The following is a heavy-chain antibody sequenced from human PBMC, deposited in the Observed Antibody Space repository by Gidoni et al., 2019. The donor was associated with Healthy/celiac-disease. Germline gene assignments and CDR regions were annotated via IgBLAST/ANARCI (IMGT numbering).Heavy chain of an antibody. V-gene: IGHV4-59*01. CDR1: GGSISSYY. Sequence: QVQLPESGPGLVKPSETLSPTCTVSGGSISSYYWSWIRQPPGKGLEWIGYIYYSGSTNYNPSLKSRVTISVDTSKNQFSLKLSSVTAADTAVYYCARVLGGSGSYSFDYWGQGTLVTVSS. CDR2: IYYSGST. J-gene: IGHJ4*02. CDR3: ARVLGGSGSYSFDY. D-gene: IGHD3-10*01.